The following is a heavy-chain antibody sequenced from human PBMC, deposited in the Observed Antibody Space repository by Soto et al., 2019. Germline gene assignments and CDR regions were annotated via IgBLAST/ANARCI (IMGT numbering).Heavy chain of an antibody. CDR2: IKQDGSEK. CDR3: ANTDRGFISYCRVGSFEI. D-gene: IGHD3-10*01. CDR1: GITGSGNW. Sequence: EVQLVESGGDLVQPGGSLRLSCSASGITGSGNWMSWVRQAPGKGLEWVANIKQDGSEKYYVDSVKGRFTISRDNAKKSLYLQMNSVRAEDTAMYYCANTDRGFISYCRVGSFEIWGQGTMAAVYS. V-gene: IGHV3-7*05. J-gene: IGHJ3*02.